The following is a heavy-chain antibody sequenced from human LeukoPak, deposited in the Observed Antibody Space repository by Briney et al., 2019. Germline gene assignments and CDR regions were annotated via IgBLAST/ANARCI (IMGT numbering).Heavy chain of an antibody. D-gene: IGHD3-3*01. CDR3: VGTFTVFGVVSTIE. CDR1: GFTFKLYT. J-gene: IGHJ4*02. CDR2: ISFSGDNRGDNT. Sequence: PGGSLRLSCAAFGFTFKLYTMNWVRQAPRKGLEWVSSISFSGDNRGDNTYYADSVRGRFSISRDNSQNTVFLQMSSLRVDDTAAYYCVGTFTVFGVVSTIEWGQGTLVTVSS. V-gene: IGHV3-23*01.